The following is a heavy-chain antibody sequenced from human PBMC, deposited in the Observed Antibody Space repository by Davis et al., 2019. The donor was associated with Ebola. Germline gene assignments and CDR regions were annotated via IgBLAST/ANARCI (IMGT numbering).Heavy chain of an antibody. J-gene: IGHJ4*02. Sequence: LSLTCAVSGFNFGSYWMSWVRQTPGKGLEWVANIMHDGGDKNYVQSVKGRFTISRDNGKKALYLQMNSLRGDDTAVYYCVRDLGPATVVTPFDSWGQGTLVTVSS. CDR3: VRDLGPATVVTPFDS. V-gene: IGHV3-7*01. CDR2: IMHDGGDK. CDR1: GFNFGSYW. D-gene: IGHD4-23*01.